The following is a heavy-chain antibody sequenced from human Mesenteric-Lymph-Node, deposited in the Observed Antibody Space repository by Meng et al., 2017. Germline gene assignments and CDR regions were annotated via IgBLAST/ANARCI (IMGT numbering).Heavy chain of an antibody. J-gene: IGHJ4*02. CDR1: GSTGKCNH. CDR2: IDIDGSP. Sequence: VAPGAGLCEPGGSLSLYCAASGSTGKCNHMRWHRQPPGKMLEWVSVIDIDGSPHYVASVRGLFNNSRDNTKNTLSLQMNRPRPDDTAVYYCVIGAQQLAHYWGQGTLVTVSS. CDR3: VIGAQQLAHY. V-gene: IGHV3-66*02. D-gene: IGHD6-13*01.